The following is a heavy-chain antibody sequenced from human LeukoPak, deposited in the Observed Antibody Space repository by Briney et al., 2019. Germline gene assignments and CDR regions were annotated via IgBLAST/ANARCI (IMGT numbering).Heavy chain of an antibody. D-gene: IGHD2-21*01. V-gene: IGHV4-61*08. CDR1: GGSISSGDHY. CDR2: IYYSGSA. Sequence: SETLSLTCTVSGGSISSGDHYWNWIRQHPGKGLEWIGYIYYSGSAYYNPSLKSRVTISVDTSKNQFSLKLSSVTAADTAVYYCARAGVGGEHIPDDAFDIWGQGTMVTVSS. CDR3: ARAGVGGEHIPDDAFDI. J-gene: IGHJ3*02.